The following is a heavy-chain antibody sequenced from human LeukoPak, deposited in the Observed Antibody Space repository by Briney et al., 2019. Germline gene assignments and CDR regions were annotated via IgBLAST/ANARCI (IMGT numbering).Heavy chain of an antibody. CDR2: ISSSGSTI. D-gene: IGHD5-12*01. V-gene: IGHV3-48*03. J-gene: IGHJ4*02. CDR3: ARFMVTTMEPFDY. CDR1: GFTFSSYE. Sequence: GGSLRHSCAASGFTFSSYEMNWVRQAPGKGLEWVSYISSSGSTIYYADSVKGRFTISRDNAKNSLYLQMNNLRAEDTAVYYCARFMVTTMEPFDYWGQGTLVTVSS.